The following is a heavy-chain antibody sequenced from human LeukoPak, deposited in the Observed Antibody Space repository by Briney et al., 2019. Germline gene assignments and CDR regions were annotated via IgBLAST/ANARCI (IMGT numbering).Heavy chain of an antibody. CDR3: ARVASDAFDI. CDR1: GGSISGSSYY. Sequence: PSETLSLTCTVSGGSISGSSYYWGWIRQPPGKGLEWIGSIYYSGSTYYNPSLKSRVTISVDTSKNQFSLKLSSVTAADTAVYYCARVASDAFDIWGQGTMVTVSS. CDR2: IYYSGST. J-gene: IGHJ3*02. V-gene: IGHV4-39*07.